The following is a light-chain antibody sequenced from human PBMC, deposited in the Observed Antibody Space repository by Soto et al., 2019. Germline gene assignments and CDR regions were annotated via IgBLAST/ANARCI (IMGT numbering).Light chain of an antibody. CDR2: GAS. CDR1: QSVSSTY. V-gene: IGKV3D-20*02. CDR3: QQRSSWPIT. J-gene: IGKJ5*01. Sequence: EIVLTQSPGTLSLSPGERATLSCRASQSVSSTYLIWYQQKPGQAPRLLIYGASSRATGIPDRFSGGGSGTDFTLTISRLEPEDFAVYYCQQRSSWPITFGQGTRLEIK.